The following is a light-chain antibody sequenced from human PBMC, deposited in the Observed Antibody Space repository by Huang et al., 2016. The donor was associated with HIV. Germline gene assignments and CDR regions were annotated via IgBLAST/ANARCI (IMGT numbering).Light chain of an antibody. J-gene: IGKJ5*01. CDR3: QQYSDWPPIT. Sequence: EIVMTQSPDTLSVFPGERVTLSCRASESVSSSLAWYQQKSGQAPRLLIYDASTRATGIPDRFRGSGSGTAFTLTINSLLSEDFAVYYCQQYSDWPPITFGQGTRLDMK. CDR1: ESVSSS. V-gene: IGKV3-15*01. CDR2: DAS.